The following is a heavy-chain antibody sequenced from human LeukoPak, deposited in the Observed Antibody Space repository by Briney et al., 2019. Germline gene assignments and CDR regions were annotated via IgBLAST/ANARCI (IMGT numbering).Heavy chain of an antibody. CDR1: GGSISSYY. J-gene: IGHJ4*02. CDR2: IYYSGST. D-gene: IGHD4-11*01. V-gene: IGHV4-59*01. Sequence: SETLSLTCTVSGGSISSYYWSWIRQPPGKGLEWIGYIYYSGSTNYNPSLKSRVTISVDTSKNQFSLRLSSVTAADTAVYYCARGIYSNYADFDYWGQGTLVTVSS. CDR3: ARGIYSNYADFDY.